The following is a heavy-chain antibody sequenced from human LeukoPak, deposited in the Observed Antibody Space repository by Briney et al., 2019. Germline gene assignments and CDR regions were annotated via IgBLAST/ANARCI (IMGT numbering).Heavy chain of an antibody. D-gene: IGHD1-26*01. V-gene: IGHV4-59*08. CDR1: GGSISSYY. Sequence: PSETLSLTCTVSGGSISSYYWSWIRQPPGKGLEWIGYIYYSGSTNYNPSLKSRVTISVDTSKNQFSLKLSSVTAADTAVYYCAGGGGSYTFDYWGQGTLVTVSS. CDR2: IYYSGST. CDR3: AGGGGSYTFDY. J-gene: IGHJ4*02.